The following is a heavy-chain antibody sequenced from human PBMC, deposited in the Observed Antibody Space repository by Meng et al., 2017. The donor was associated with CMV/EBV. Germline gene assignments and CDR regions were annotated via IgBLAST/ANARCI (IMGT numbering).Heavy chain of an antibody. CDR1: GFTFSSYS. Sequence: GGSLRLSCAASGFTFSSYSMNWVRQAPGKGLEWVSSISSSSSYIYYADSVKGRFTISRDNAKNSLYLQMNSLRAEDTAVYYCASGVAGTSFDWFDPWGQGTLVTVS. CDR3: ASGVAGTSFDWFDP. V-gene: IGHV3-21*01. CDR2: ISSSSSYI. J-gene: IGHJ5*02. D-gene: IGHD6-19*01.